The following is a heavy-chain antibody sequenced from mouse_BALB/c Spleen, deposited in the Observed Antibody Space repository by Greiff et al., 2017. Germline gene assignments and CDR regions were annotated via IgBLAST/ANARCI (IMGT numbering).Heavy chain of an antibody. D-gene: IGHD2-4*01. J-gene: IGHJ4*01. CDR2: ISYSGST. V-gene: IGHV3-8*02. CDR3: ARSDYDESYYAMDY. CDR1: GDSITSGY. Sequence: EVKLQESGPSLVKPSQTLSLTCSVTGDSITSGYWNWIRKFPGNKLEYMGYISYSGSTYYNPSLKSRISITRDTSKNQYYLQLNSVTTEDTATYYCARSDYDESYYAMDYWGQGTSVTVSS.